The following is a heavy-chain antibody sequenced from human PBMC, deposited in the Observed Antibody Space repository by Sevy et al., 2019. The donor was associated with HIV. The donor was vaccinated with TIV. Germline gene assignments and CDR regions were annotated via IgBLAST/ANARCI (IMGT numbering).Heavy chain of an antibody. Sequence: GGSLRLSCAASGFTFSSYSMNWVRQAPGKGLEWVSSISSSSYIYYADSVKGRFTISRDNAKNSLYLQMNSLRAEDTAVYYCARVMEDSSGYYYVVGHQAIDYYGMDVWGQGTTVTVSS. V-gene: IGHV3-21*04. CDR3: ARVMEDSSGYYYVVGHQAIDYYGMDV. CDR2: ISSSSYI. CDR1: GFTFSSYS. J-gene: IGHJ6*02. D-gene: IGHD3-22*01.